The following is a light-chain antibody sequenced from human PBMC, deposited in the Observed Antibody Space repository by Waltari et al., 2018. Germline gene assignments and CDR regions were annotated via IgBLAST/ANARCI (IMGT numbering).Light chain of an antibody. CDR3: QQYYSTPQT. CDR2: WAS. V-gene: IGKV4-1*01. Sequence: DIVMTQSPDSLAVSLGERATINCKSSQTVFYSSNTKDHLAWYKHKPGQPPRLLFYWASTRESGVPDRFSGSGSGTDFTLTISSLQAEDVAVYYCQQYYSTPQTFGQGTKVEIK. CDR1: QTVFYSSNTKDH. J-gene: IGKJ1*01.